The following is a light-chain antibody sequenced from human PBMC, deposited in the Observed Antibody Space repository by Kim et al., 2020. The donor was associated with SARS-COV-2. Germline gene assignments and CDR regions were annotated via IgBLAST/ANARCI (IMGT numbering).Light chain of an antibody. V-gene: IGKV3-11*01. CDR1: HNVHLN. J-gene: IGKJ4*01. Sequence: PAESSTLSCRASHNVHLNLAWYQQTPGQPPRLLIYDAAIRAAGIPDRFSGSGSRTDFTLTIGSLAPEDFAVYYCQQRGTWPPALTFGGGTKVDIK. CDR3: QQRGTWPPALT. CDR2: DAA.